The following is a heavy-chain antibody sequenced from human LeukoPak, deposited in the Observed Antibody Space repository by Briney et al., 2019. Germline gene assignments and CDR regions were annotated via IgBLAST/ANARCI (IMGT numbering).Heavy chain of an antibody. CDR2: ISWNSGII. J-gene: IGHJ6*03. V-gene: IGHV3-9*01. Sequence: PGRSLRLSCAASGFTFDDYAMHWVRQAPGKGLEWVSSISWNSGIIGYADSVKSRFTVSRDNAKNSLYLQMNSLTTEDTALYYCTKDSHYGSGSYYHGHMDVWGKGTTVIVSS. CDR1: GFTFDDYA. CDR3: TKDSHYGSGSYYHGHMDV. D-gene: IGHD3-10*01.